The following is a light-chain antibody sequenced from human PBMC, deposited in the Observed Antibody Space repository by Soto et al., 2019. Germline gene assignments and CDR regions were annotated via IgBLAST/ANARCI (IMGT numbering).Light chain of an antibody. CDR1: QGSRNH. CDR3: LQHNSYPRT. V-gene: IGKV1-17*01. CDR2: AAY. J-gene: IGKJ1*01. Sequence: DIQMTQSPSSLSASVGDRGTITCRASQGSRNHLGWYQQQPGKAPKRLIYAAYNLQSGVPSRFSGSGFGTEFPLTISSLQHEYFETYYCLQHNSYPRTFGRGTRVEIK.